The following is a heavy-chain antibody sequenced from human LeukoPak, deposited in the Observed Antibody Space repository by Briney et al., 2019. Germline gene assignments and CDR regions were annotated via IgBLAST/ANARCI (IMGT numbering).Heavy chain of an antibody. D-gene: IGHD4-23*01. CDR3: ARDVTTVVATPDY. Sequence: GGSLRLSCAASGFTFSSYSMNWVRQAPGKGLEWVSSITSSGRYIYYADSVKGRFTISRDNSKNTLYLQMNSLRAEDTAVYYCARDVTTVVATPDYWGQGTLVTVSS. V-gene: IGHV3-21*01. CDR2: ITSSGRYI. CDR1: GFTFSSYS. J-gene: IGHJ4*02.